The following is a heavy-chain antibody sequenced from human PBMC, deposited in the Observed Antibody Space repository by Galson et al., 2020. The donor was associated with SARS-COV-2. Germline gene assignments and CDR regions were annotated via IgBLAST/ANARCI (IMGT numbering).Heavy chain of an antibody. Sequence: GESLKISCRASGYTFTDYGFTWVRQAPGQGLEWMGWISAYTGDTKYVQKVQFQGRVTMTTDTSTSTAYLELRSLRSDDTAIYYCARGEDRYSSGWADSWGQGTLVTVSS. J-gene: IGHJ5*01. CDR3: ARGEDRYSSGWADS. CDR2: ISAYTGDT. V-gene: IGHV1-18*01. CDR1: GYTFTDYG. D-gene: IGHD6-19*01.